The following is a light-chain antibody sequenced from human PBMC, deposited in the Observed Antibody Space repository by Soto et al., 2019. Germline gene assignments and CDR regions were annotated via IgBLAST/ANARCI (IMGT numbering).Light chain of an antibody. Sequence: EIMLTQSPCTLSLSPGDRATLSSRASQSVAGSSLAWYQQKPAQAPRLLIYAASNRATGIPARFSGSGSGTDFSLFISGLEPDDFAVYFCQQYGSSHLTFGGGTKVDIK. J-gene: IGKJ4*01. CDR2: AAS. V-gene: IGKV3-20*01. CDR3: QQYGSSHLT. CDR1: QSVAGSS.